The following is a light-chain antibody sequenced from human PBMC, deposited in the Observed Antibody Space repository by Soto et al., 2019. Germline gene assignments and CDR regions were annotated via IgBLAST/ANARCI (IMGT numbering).Light chain of an antibody. CDR2: DAS. CDR1: QSVSIY. J-gene: IGKJ4*01. Sequence: EIVLTQSPATLSLSPGERATLSCRASQSVSIYLAWYQQKPGQAPRLLIYDASNRVIGIPARFNGSGSGTDFSLTISSLEPEDFAVYYCQQRSSWPLTFGGGTKVEIK. CDR3: QQRSSWPLT. V-gene: IGKV3-11*01.